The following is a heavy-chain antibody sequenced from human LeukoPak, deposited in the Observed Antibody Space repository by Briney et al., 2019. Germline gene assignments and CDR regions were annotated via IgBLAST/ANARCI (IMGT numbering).Heavy chain of an antibody. CDR3: ARVPYSGGWFRYQFDY. J-gene: IGHJ4*02. V-gene: IGHV3-21*01. CDR1: GFTFSSYS. Sequence: KPGGSLRLSCAASGFTFSSYSMNWVRQAPGKGLEWVSSISSSSSYIYYADSVKGRFTISRDNAKNSLYLQMNSLRAEDTAVYYCARVPYSGGWFRYQFDYWGQGTLVTVSS. D-gene: IGHD6-19*01. CDR2: ISSSSSYI.